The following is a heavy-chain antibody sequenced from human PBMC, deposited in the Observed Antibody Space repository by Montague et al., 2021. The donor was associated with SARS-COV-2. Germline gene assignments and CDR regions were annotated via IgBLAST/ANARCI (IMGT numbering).Heavy chain of an antibody. Sequence: SETLSLTCSVSAGSISSSNLAWIRHPPGTGLELISYINYSCGALYNSSLQSRVTMSVDTSNNQFSLYLTSVTPADTAIYYCAWAVSVRRAVSWFDPWGQGALVTVSS. CDR1: AGSISSSN. V-gene: IGHV4-59*01. CDR2: INYSCGA. J-gene: IGHJ5*02. D-gene: IGHD3-10*01. CDR3: AWAVSVRRAVSWFDP.